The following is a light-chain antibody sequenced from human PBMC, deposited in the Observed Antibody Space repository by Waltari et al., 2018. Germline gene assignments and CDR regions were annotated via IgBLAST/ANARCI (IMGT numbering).Light chain of an antibody. V-gene: IGLV2-18*02. CDR1: SSDIGSYKT. CDR3: NSFTSSNTWV. CDR2: EVT. J-gene: IGLJ3*02. Sequence: QSALTQPPSVSGSPGQSVTISCTGTSSDIGSYKTVSWYQQSPGTAPKLMSYEVTNRPPGAPVRFSGSKSANTASRTISGLQVEDEADYYCNSFTSSNTWVFGGGTRLTVL.